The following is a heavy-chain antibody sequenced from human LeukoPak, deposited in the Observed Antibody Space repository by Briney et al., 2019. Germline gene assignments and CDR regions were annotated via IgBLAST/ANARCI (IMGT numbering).Heavy chain of an antibody. Sequence: GASVKVACKAAAYSFTGYYMNWVRQAPGQGLEWMGWINPNSGGTNYAQNFQGRVTMTRDASISTAYMELSRLRSDDPAVYCCDRDQDGMDVWGQGTTVTVSS. V-gene: IGHV1-2*02. CDR2: INPNSGGT. CDR3: DRDQDGMDV. CDR1: AYSFTGYY. J-gene: IGHJ6*02.